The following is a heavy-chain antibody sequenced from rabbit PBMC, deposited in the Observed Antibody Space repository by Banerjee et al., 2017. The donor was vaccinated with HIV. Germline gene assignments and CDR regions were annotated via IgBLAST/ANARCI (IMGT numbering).Heavy chain of an antibody. CDR2: IYAGSSGST. Sequence: QSLEESGGDLVKPGASLTLTCTASGFSFSSSYYMCWVRQAPGKGLEWIACIYAGSSGSTYYASWAKGRFTISKTSSTTVTLQMTSLTAANTATYFCARDCHDDYGDYGMDLRGPGTLVTVS. CDR3: ARDCHDDYGDYGMDL. CDR1: GFSFSSSYY. V-gene: IGHV1S40*01. J-gene: IGHJ6*01. D-gene: IGHD2-1*01.